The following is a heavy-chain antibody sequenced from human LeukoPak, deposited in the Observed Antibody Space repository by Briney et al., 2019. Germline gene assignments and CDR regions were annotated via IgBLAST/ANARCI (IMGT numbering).Heavy chain of an antibody. J-gene: IGHJ4*02. CDR2: ISSSSSYI. V-gene: IGHV3-21*01. CDR1: GFTFSSYS. Sequence: GGSLRLSCAASGFTFSSYSMNWVRQAPGKGLEWVSSISSSSSYIYYADSVRGRFTISRDNAKNSLYLQMNSLRAEDTAVYYCARLIRGNFDYWGQGTLVTVSS. CDR3: ARLIRGNFDY. D-gene: IGHD2/OR15-2a*01.